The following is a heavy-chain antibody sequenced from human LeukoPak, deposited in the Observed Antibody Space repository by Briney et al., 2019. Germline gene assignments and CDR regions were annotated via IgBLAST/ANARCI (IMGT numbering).Heavy chain of an antibody. CDR1: GFTFSSYA. D-gene: IGHD3-10*01. V-gene: IGHV3-64*01. CDR3: ARDDGSGGPFDY. J-gene: IGHJ4*02. CDR2: ISSNGGST. Sequence: GGSLRLSCAASGFTFSSYAMHWVRQAPGKGLEYVSAISSNGGSTYYANSVKGRFTISRDNSKNTLYLQMGSLRAEDIAVYYCARDDGSGGPFDYWGQGTLVTVSS.